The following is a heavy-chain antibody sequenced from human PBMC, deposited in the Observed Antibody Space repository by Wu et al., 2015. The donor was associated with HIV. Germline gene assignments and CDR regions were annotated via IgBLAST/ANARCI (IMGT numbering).Heavy chain of an antibody. V-gene: IGHV1-8*01. Sequence: QVQLVQSGAEVKKPGASVKVSCKASGYTFTSYDINWVRQATGQGLEWMGWMNPNSGNTVYAQKFQGRVTMTRNTSISTAYMELSSLRSEDTAIYYCARVYSSSWRAWYSWVPTPWGQGTLVLRLL. CDR1: GYTFTSYD. CDR2: MNPNSGNT. J-gene: IGHJ5*02. D-gene: IGHD6-13*01. CDR3: ARVYSSSWRAWYSWVPTP.